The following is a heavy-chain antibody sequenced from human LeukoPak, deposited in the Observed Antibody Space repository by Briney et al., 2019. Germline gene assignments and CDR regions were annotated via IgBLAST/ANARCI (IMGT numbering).Heavy chain of an antibody. Sequence: PGGSLRLSCAASGISFRSYGMHWVRQAPGKGLEWVTFIWYDASNKYYAESVKGRFTISRDKSRNTVFLQMNSLRAEDTAIYYCATDISTHYFGSWGQGTLVTVSS. CDR1: GISFRSYG. CDR3: ATDISTHYFGS. V-gene: IGHV3-30*02. J-gene: IGHJ4*02. CDR2: IWYDASNK. D-gene: IGHD3-9*01.